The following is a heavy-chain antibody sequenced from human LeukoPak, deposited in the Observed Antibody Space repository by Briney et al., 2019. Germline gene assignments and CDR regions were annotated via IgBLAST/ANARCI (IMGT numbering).Heavy chain of an antibody. Sequence: PSETLSLTCTVSGGSISSYYWNWIRQPPGKGLEWIGYIYYSGTTNYNPSLKGPVTISVDTSKNQFSLKLSSVTAADTAVYYCARVTCTSTSCYRKDAFDIWGQGTMVTVSS. D-gene: IGHD2-2*01. V-gene: IGHV4-59*01. CDR3: ARVTCTSTSCYRKDAFDI. J-gene: IGHJ3*02. CDR2: IYYSGTT. CDR1: GGSISSYY.